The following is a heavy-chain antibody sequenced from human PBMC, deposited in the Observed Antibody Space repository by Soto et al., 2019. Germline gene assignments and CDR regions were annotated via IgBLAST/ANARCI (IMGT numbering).Heavy chain of an antibody. CDR2: ISYDGSNK. CDR1: GFTFSSYG. J-gene: IGHJ4*02. D-gene: IGHD6-13*01. V-gene: IGHV3-30*18. Sequence: QVQLVESGGGVVQPGRSLRLSCAASGFTFSSYGMHWVRQAPGKGLEWVAVISYDGSNKYYADSVKGRFTISRDNSKNTLYLQMNSLRAEDTAVYYCAKDDAYSSSWPYYFDYWGQGPLVTVSS. CDR3: AKDDAYSSSWPYYFDY.